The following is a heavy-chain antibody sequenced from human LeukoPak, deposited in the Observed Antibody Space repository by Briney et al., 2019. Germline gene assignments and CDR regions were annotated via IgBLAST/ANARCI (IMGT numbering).Heavy chain of an antibody. CDR1: GFTVSSNY. CDR2: ISGSGGST. D-gene: IGHD1-1*01. V-gene: IGHV3-23*01. J-gene: IGHJ6*02. CDR3: AKAREGTLYGADTLLYYPMDV. Sequence: PGGSLRLSCAASGFTVSSNYMSWVRQAPGRGLEWVSFISGSGGSTYYANSVKGRFTISRDDSKNTLYLQMNSLRADDTAIYYCAKAREGTLYGADTLLYYPMDVWGQGTTVSVSS.